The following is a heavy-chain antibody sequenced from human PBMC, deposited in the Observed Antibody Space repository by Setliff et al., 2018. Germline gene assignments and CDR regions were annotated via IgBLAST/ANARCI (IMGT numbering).Heavy chain of an antibody. CDR3: ARTCSGSGCYAGLES. CDR1: GGSISSSKSY. Sequence: SETLSLTCSVSGGSISSSKSYWGWVRQPPGKGLEWIGTIYYSGSTYYNPSLKSRVTISIDTSKNQFSLNLTSVTAADTAVYYCARTCSGSGCYAGLESWGQGTPVTVSS. CDR2: IYYSGST. D-gene: IGHD2-15*01. J-gene: IGHJ4*02. V-gene: IGHV4-39*01.